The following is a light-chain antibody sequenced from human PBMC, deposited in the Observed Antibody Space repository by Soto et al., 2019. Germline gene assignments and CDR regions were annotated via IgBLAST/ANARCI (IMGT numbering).Light chain of an antibody. CDR1: QSVSSSS. J-gene: IGKJ3*01. CDR3: QQYGSSPFT. Sequence: EIVLTQSPGTLSLSPGERVTLSCRASQSVSSSSLAWYQQKPGQAARLLIYGASSRATGIPDRFSGSGSGTDFTLTISRLEPEDFAVYYCQQYGSSPFTFGPGTKLDIK. V-gene: IGKV3-20*01. CDR2: GAS.